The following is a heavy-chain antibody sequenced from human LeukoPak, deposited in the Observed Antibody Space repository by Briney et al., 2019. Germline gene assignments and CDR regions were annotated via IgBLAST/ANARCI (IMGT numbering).Heavy chain of an antibody. CDR3: ARDASGSSTGLIDS. V-gene: IGHV3-21*01. Sequence: GGSLRLSCAASGFTLRSYGMNWVRQAPGKGLEWVSYISTSNMYYADSVKGRFTISRDDAKNSLYLQMHSLRTEDTAVYYCARDASGSSTGLIDSWGQGTLVTVSS. CDR2: ISTSNM. D-gene: IGHD1-26*01. CDR1: GFTLRSYG. J-gene: IGHJ4*02.